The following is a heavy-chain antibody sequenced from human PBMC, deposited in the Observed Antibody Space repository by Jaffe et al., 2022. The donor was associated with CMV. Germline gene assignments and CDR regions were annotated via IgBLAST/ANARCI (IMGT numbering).Heavy chain of an antibody. D-gene: IGHD3-10*01. V-gene: IGHV1-46*01. J-gene: IGHJ6*02. CDR1: GYTFTSYY. CDR3: ARALLSWFGDHGVHYYGMDV. CDR2: INPSGGST. Sequence: QVQLVQSGAEVKKPGASVKVSCKASGYTFTSYYMHWVRQAPGQGLEWMGIINPSGGSTSYAQKFQGRVTMTRDTSTSTVYMELSSLRSEDTAVYYCARALLSWFGDHGVHYYGMDVWGQGTTVTVSS.